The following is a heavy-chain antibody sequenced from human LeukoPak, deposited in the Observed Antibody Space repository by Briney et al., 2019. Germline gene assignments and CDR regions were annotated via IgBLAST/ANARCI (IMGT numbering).Heavy chain of an antibody. D-gene: IGHD2-2*01. CDR1: GFTLSSYS. Sequence: GGSLRLSCAASGFTLSSYSMSWVRQAPGKGLERVSTFSGTGEITYYADSVKGRFTISRDNSKNTLYLQMNSLRAEDTAVYYCAKAAVYYYYYYMDVWGKGTTVTVSS. CDR3: AKAAVYYYYYYMDV. V-gene: IGHV3-23*01. J-gene: IGHJ6*03. CDR2: FSGTGEIT.